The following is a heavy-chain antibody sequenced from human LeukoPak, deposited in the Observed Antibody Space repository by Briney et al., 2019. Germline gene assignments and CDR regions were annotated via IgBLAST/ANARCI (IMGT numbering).Heavy chain of an antibody. D-gene: IGHD3-9*01. J-gene: IGHJ6*02. Sequence: VASVKVSCKASGGTFSSYAISWVRQASGQGLEWMGRIIPILGIANYAQKFQGRVTITADKSTSTAYMELSSLRSEDTAVYYCARDGFIDILTPRGSYGMDVWGQGTTVTVSS. CDR1: GGTFSSYA. V-gene: IGHV1-69*04. CDR3: ARDGFIDILTPRGSYGMDV. CDR2: IIPILGIA.